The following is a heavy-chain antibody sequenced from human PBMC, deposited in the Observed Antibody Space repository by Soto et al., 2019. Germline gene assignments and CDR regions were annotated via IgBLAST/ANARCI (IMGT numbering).Heavy chain of an antibody. D-gene: IGHD4-17*01. V-gene: IGHV1-8*01. J-gene: IGHJ3*02. CDR1: GYSFSFYD. Sequence: ASVKVSCKASGYSFSFYDINWVRQATGQGLEWLGWMNPISGKTGYAQEFQGRVTMTRDTSISTAYMELSSLKSDDTAVYYCARPSGGDSKTYDAFDIWGQGTMVTVSS. CDR3: ARPSGGDSKTYDAFDI. CDR2: MNPISGKT.